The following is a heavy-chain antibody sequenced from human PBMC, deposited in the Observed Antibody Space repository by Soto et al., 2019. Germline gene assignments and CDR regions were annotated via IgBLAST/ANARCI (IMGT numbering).Heavy chain of an antibody. V-gene: IGHV3-23*01. Sequence: GGSLRLSCAASGFTFSSYAMSWVRQAPGKGLEWVSAISGSGGSTYYADSVKGRFTISRDNSKNTLYLQMNSLRAEDTAVYYCAKSPVWGGGSSHGVDYWGQGTLVTVSS. J-gene: IGHJ4*02. CDR3: AKSPVWGGGSSHGVDY. CDR1: GFTFSSYA. D-gene: IGHD2-15*01. CDR2: ISGSGGST.